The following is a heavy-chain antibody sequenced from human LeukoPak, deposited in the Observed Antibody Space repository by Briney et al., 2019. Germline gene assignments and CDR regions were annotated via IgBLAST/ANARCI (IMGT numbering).Heavy chain of an antibody. CDR1: GGSISSGGYS. Sequence: SETLSLTCAVSGGSISSGGYSWSWIRQPPGKGLEWIGIVFNNGGTKHNPSLKSRVAISVDTSKNQFALKLSSVTAADTAVYYCVASYGGYVLDYWGQGALVIVSS. J-gene: IGHJ4*02. CDR2: VFNNGGT. D-gene: IGHD5-12*01. V-gene: IGHV4-30-2*03. CDR3: VASYGGYVLDY.